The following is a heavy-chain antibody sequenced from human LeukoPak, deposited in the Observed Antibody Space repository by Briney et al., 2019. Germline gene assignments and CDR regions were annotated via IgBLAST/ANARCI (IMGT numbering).Heavy chain of an antibody. CDR3: ARAQEQWLVFPPGMDV. D-gene: IGHD6-19*01. Sequence: SVKVSCKASGGTFSSYAISWVRQAPGQGLEWMGGIIPIFGTANYAQKFQGRVTITADESTSTAYMELSSLRSEDTAVYYCARAQEQWLVFPPGMDVWGQGTTVTVSS. V-gene: IGHV1-69*13. J-gene: IGHJ6*02. CDR2: IIPIFGTA. CDR1: GGTFSSYA.